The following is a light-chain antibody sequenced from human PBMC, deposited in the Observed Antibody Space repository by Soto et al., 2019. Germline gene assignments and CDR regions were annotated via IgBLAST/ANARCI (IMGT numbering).Light chain of an antibody. Sequence: EIVLTQSPGTLSLSPRERATLSCRASQSVSDNYLAWYQHKPGQAPRLLIYGASSRAPGIPDRFSGSGSGTGFTLTISRLEPEDFAIYYCQQYAASPRTFGQGTQVEVK. CDR1: QSVSDNY. J-gene: IGKJ1*01. CDR3: QQYAASPRT. V-gene: IGKV3-20*01. CDR2: GAS.